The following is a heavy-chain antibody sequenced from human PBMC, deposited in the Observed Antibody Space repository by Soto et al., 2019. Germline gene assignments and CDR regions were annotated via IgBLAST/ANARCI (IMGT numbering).Heavy chain of an antibody. CDR3: ARRYAGNFDY. CDR2: IYHSGRT. J-gene: IGHJ4*02. CDR1: GGSISSYY. D-gene: IGHD2-8*01. V-gene: IGHV4-59*01. Sequence: QVQLQESGPGLVKPSETLSLTCTVSGGSISSYYWSWIRQPTGRGLEWIGYIYHSGRTNYNPSLKSRDTRSVDTSKNKYSMKMSSVTAADTAVYYCARRYAGNFDYWGQGTLVTVSS.